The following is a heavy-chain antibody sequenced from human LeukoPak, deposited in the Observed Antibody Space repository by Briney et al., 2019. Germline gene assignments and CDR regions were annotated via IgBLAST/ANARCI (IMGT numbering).Heavy chain of an antibody. CDR2: IYPGDFDN. CDR1: GYGFTTNW. V-gene: IGHV5-51*01. CDR3: ARLGGGASGWYGGRGGFDY. Sequence: GESLKISCKGSGYGFTTNWIGWVRQTPGKGLEWMGIIYPGDFDNRYSPSFQGHVTISVDNSISTAYLQWSSLRASDTAMYYCARLGGGASGWYGGRGGFDYWGQGTLVTVS. J-gene: IGHJ4*02. D-gene: IGHD6-19*01.